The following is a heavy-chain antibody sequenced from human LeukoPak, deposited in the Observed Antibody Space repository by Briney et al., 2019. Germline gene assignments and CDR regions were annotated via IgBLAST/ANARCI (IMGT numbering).Heavy chain of an antibody. CDR1: GGTFSSYA. CDR2: IIPIFGIA. Sequence: GASVKVSCKAPGGTFSSYAISWVRQAPGQGLEWMGRIIPIFGIANYAQKFQGRVTITADKSTSTAYMELSSLRSEDTAEYYCARERKWDYYDSSGYYRGVYFDYWGQGTLVTVSS. V-gene: IGHV1-69*04. CDR3: ARERKWDYYDSSGYYRGVYFDY. D-gene: IGHD3-22*01. J-gene: IGHJ4*02.